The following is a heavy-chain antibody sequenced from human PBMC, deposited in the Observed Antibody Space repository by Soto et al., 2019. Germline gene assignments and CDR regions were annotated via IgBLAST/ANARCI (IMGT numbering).Heavy chain of an antibody. Sequence: QVQLVQSGAEVKKPGASVKVSCKASGYTFTSYAMHWVRQAPGQRLEWMGWINAGNGNTKYSQKFQGRVTITRDTSASTAYMELSSLRSEDTAVYYCARRGGEVTPRSPDYYYYYGMDVWGQGTTVTVSS. CDR3: ARRGGEVTPRSPDYYYYYGMDV. CDR2: INAGNGNT. D-gene: IGHD4-4*01. J-gene: IGHJ6*02. CDR1: GYTFTSYA. V-gene: IGHV1-3*01.